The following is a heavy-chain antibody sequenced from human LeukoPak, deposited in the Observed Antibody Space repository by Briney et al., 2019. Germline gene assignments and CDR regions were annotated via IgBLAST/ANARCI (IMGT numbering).Heavy chain of an antibody. V-gene: IGHV3-48*01. D-gene: IGHD2-15*01. CDR3: SRGGYCSGGTCYVGDH. CDR2: ISSSSSTI. J-gene: IGHJ4*02. CDR1: GFTFSSYG. Sequence: RSGGSLRLSCAASGFTFSSYGMTWVRQAPGKGLEWVSYISSSSSTIYYADSVKGRFTISRDNAKNSLYLQLNSLRAEDTAIYYCSRGGYCSGGTCYVGDHWGQGSLVIVSS.